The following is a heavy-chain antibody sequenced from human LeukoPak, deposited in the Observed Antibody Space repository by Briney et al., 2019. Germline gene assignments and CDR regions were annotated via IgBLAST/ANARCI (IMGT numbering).Heavy chain of an antibody. J-gene: IGHJ6*02. V-gene: IGHV1-18*01. CDR3: ARDLGGSSSWSYYYYYGMDV. CDR1: GYTFTSYG. D-gene: IGHD6-13*01. CDR2: ISAYNGNT. Sequence: ASVKVSCKASGYTFTSYGISWVRQAPGQGLEWMGWISAYNGNTNYAQKLQGRVTMTTDTSTSTAYMELRSLRSDDTAVYYCARDLGGSSSWSYYYYYGMDVWGQGTTVTVSS.